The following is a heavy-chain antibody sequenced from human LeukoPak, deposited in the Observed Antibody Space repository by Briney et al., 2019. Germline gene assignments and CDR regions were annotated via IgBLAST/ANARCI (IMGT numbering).Heavy chain of an antibody. CDR3: ARVALEMASWLDP. CDR2: IYPNSGGT. CDR1: GYIFTGYH. D-gene: IGHD5-24*01. J-gene: IGHJ5*02. V-gene: IGHV1-2*02. Sequence: ASVKVSCKASGYIFTGYHIHWVRQAPGQGVEWMGWIYPNSGGTNYAQTFQGRVTITRDTSITTDYMELSRLTSDDTAVYYCARVALEMASWLDPWGQGTLVTVSS.